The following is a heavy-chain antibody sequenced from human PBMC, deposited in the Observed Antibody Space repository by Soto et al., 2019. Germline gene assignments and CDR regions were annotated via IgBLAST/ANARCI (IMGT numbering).Heavy chain of an antibody. CDR3: ASSRNRSGGYSGMDV. Sequence: SVKVSCKASGGTFSSYAISWVRQAPGQGLEWMGGIIPIFGTANYAQKFQGRVTITADESTSTAYMELSSLRSEDTAVYYCASSRNRSGGYSGMDVWGQGTTVTVSS. J-gene: IGHJ6*02. CDR1: GGTFSSYA. V-gene: IGHV1-69*13. D-gene: IGHD6-25*01. CDR2: IIPIFGTA.